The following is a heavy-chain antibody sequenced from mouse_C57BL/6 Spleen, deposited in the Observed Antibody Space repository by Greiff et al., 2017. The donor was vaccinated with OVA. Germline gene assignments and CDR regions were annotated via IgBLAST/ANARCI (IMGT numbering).Heavy chain of an antibody. V-gene: IGHV5-16*01. Sequence: EVHLVESEGGLVQPGSSMKLSCTASGFTFSDYYMAWVRQVPEKGLEWVANINYDGSSTYYLDSLKSRFIISRDNAKNIQYLQMSSLKSEDTATYYCARVRRTAQASHYAMDYWGQGTSVTVSS. CDR3: ARVRRTAQASHYAMDY. CDR2: INYDGSST. CDR1: GFTFSDYY. J-gene: IGHJ4*01. D-gene: IGHD3-2*02.